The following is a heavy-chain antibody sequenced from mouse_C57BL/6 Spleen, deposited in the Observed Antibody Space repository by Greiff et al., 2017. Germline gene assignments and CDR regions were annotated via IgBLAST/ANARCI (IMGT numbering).Heavy chain of an antibody. CDR1: GFTFSDYG. Sequence: EVNLVESGGGLVKPGGSLKLSCAASGFTFSDYGMHWVRQAPEKGLEWVAYISSGSSTIYYADTVQGRFTISRDNAKNTLFLQMTSLRSEDTAMYYCATSYYSNYYFDYWGQGTTLTVSS. J-gene: IGHJ2*01. CDR2: ISSGSSTI. V-gene: IGHV5-17*01. D-gene: IGHD2-5*01. CDR3: ATSYYSNYYFDY.